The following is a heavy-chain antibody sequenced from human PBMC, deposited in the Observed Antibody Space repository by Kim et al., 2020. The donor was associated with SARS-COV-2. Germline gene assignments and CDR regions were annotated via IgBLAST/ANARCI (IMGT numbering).Heavy chain of an antibody. J-gene: IGHJ4*02. V-gene: IGHV3-72*01. CDR1: GFTLSDHY. Sequence: GGSLRLSCAASGFTLSDHYMNWVRQAPGKGPEWVGLTRNSYTTEYATSVKGRFTISRDESKNSLYLQMNTLKTEDTAVYYCARGTSGWPLDCWGQGTLVTVSS. CDR3: ARGTSGWPLDC. D-gene: IGHD6-19*01. CDR2: TRNSYTT.